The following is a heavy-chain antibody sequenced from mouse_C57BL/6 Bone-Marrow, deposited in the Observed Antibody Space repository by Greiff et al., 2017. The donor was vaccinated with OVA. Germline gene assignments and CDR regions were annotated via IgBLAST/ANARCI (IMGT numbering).Heavy chain of an antibody. D-gene: IGHD2-3*01. CDR2: ISSGSSTI. V-gene: IGHV5-17*01. CDR3: ANARDGYSAWFAY. CDR1: GFTFSDYG. Sequence: EVQLVESGEGLVKPGGSLKLSCAASGFTFSDYGMHWVRQAPEKGLEWVAYISSGSSTIYYADTVKGRFTISRDNAKNTLFLQMTSLRSEDTAMYYCANARDGYSAWFAYWGQGTLVTVSA. J-gene: IGHJ3*01.